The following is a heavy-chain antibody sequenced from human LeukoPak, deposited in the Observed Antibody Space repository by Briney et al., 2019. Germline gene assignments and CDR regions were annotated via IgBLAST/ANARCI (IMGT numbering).Heavy chain of an antibody. CDR2: IIGSDATT. CDR3: AKGTTGSYYSAQDN. CDR1: GFTFSSYA. V-gene: IGHV3-23*01. Sequence: GGSLRLSCAASGFTFSSYAMDWVRQAPGKGLEWVSGIIGSDATTYYADSVKGRFTISRDNSKNTLYLQMNSLRAEDTAVYYCAKGTTGSYYSAQDNWGQGTLVTVSP. D-gene: IGHD1-26*01. J-gene: IGHJ4*02.